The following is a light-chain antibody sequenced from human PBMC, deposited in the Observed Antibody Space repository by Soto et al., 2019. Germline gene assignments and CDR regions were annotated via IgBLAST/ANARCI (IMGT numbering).Light chain of an antibody. CDR3: CSYAGSYTLV. CDR2: DVS. Sequence: QSVLTQPRSVSGSPGQSVSISCTGTSSDVGNYNYVSWYQRHPGKAPKLMIYDVSERPSGVPDRFSGSKSGNTASLTISGLQAEDEADYYCCSYAGSYTLVFGGGTKLTVL. J-gene: IGLJ3*02. CDR1: SSDVGNYNY. V-gene: IGLV2-11*01.